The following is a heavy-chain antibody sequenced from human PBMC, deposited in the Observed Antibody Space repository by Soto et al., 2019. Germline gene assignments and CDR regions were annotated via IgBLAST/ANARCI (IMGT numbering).Heavy chain of an antibody. Sequence: ASVKVSCKASGYTFTGYYMHWVRQAPGQGLEWMGWINPNSGGTNYAQKFQGWVTMTRDTSISTAYMELSRLRSDDTAVYYCARETTTAPYYYGMDVWGQGTTVTVSS. CDR1: GYTFTGYY. CDR2: INPNSGGT. J-gene: IGHJ6*02. CDR3: ARETTTAPYYYGMDV. D-gene: IGHD4-4*01. V-gene: IGHV1-2*04.